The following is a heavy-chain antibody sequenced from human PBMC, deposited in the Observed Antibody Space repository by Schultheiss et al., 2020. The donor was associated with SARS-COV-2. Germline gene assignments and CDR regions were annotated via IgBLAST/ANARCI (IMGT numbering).Heavy chain of an antibody. CDR1: GFTFSSYG. Sequence: GGSLRLSCAASGFTFSSYGMHWVRQAPGKGLEWVAVIWYDGSNKYYADSVKGRFTISRDNSKNTLYLQMDSLTAEDTAMYYCAKLRPHDWGQGTLVTVSS. J-gene: IGHJ4*02. CDR3: AKLRPHD. D-gene: IGHD6-6*01. V-gene: IGHV3-33*06. CDR2: IWYDGSNK.